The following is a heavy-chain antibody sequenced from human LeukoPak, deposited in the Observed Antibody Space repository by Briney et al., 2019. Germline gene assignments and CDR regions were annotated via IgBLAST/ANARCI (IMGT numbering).Heavy chain of an antibody. J-gene: IGHJ3*02. CDR2: ISSSSSYI. D-gene: IGHD3-3*01. CDR1: GFTFSSYS. CDR3: ASHVLRFLEWSNDAFDI. Sequence: GGSPRLSCAASGFTFSSYSMNWVRQAPGKGLEWVSSISSSSSYIYYADSVKGRFTISRDNAKNSLYLQMNSLRAEDTAVYYCASHVLRFLEWSNDAFDIWGQGTMVTVSS. V-gene: IGHV3-21*01.